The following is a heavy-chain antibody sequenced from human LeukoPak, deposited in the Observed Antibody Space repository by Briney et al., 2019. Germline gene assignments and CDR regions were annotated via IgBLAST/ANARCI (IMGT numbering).Heavy chain of an antibody. D-gene: IGHD2-8*01. V-gene: IGHV3-74*01. CDR1: GFTFSSYW. CDR2: INSDGSST. J-gene: IGHJ5*02. CDR3: ARDKSARLRNWFDP. Sequence: AGGSLRLSCAASGFTFSSYWIHWVRQAPGKGLVWVSRINSDGSSTSYADSVKGRFTISRDNAKNTLYLQMNSLRAEDTAVYYCARDKSARLRNWFDPWGQGTLVTVSS.